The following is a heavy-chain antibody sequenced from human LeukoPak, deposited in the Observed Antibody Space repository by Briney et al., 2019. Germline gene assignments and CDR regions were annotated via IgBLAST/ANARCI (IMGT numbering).Heavy chain of an antibody. CDR3: ARIIYDSSGYADY. CDR2: IMTIFGSA. Sequence: GASVKVSCKASGGTFSSYAICWVRQAPGQGLEWMGGIMTIFGSANYAQKFQGRVTMTRDMSTSTVYMELSSLRSEDTAVYYCARIIYDSSGYADYWGQGTLVTVSS. CDR1: GGTFSSYA. D-gene: IGHD3-22*01. V-gene: IGHV1-69*05. J-gene: IGHJ4*02.